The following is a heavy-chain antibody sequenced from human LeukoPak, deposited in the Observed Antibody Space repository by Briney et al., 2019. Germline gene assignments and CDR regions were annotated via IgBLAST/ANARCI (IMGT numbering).Heavy chain of an antibody. Sequence: PGGSLRLSCAASEFTFSSYPMSWVRQAPGKGLEWVSGITGSGGSTYYADSVKGRFTISRDNSKNTLYLQMNSLRGEDTALYYCAKDTAGYYGSGSYYGYWGQGTLVTVSS. CDR2: ITGSGGST. V-gene: IGHV3-23*01. CDR3: AKDTAGYYGSGSYYGY. J-gene: IGHJ4*02. CDR1: EFTFSSYP. D-gene: IGHD3-10*01.